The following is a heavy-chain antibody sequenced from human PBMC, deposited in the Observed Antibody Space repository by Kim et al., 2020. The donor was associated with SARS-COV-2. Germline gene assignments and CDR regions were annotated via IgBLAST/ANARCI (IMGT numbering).Heavy chain of an antibody. Sequence: GGSLRLSCAASGFTFSSYGMHWVRQAPGKGLEWVAVISYDGSNKYYADSVKGRFTISRDNSKNTLYLQMNSLRAEDTAVYYCAKDGIMTTRFYYGMDVWGQGTTVTVSS. V-gene: IGHV3-30*18. J-gene: IGHJ6*02. CDR1: GFTFSSYG. CDR2: ISYDGSNK. D-gene: IGHD4-17*01. CDR3: AKDGIMTTRFYYGMDV.